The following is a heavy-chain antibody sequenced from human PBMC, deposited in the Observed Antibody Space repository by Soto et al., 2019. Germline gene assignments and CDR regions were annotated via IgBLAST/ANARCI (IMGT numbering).Heavy chain of an antibody. D-gene: IGHD3-16*02. CDR2: INAGNGNT. CDR1: GYTFTNYA. Sequence: QVQLVQSGAEEKKPGASVKVSCKASGYTFTNYAMHWVRQAPGQRLEWMGWINAGNGNTKYSPKFQGRVTITRDTSATTAYMELSSLRSQDTAVYYCARGFPLWFAPWGQGTLVTVSS. V-gene: IGHV1-3*05. CDR3: ARGFPLWFAP. J-gene: IGHJ5*02.